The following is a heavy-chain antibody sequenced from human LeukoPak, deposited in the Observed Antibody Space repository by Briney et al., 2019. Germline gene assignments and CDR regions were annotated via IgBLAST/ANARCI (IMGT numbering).Heavy chain of an antibody. Sequence: ASLKVSCKASGYTFTSYDINWVRQATGQGLQWMGWMNPNSGNTGYAQKFQGRVTMTRNTSISTAYMELSSLRSEDTAVYYCARGRHYDFWSGYTSLDYWGQGTLVTVSS. CDR2: MNPNSGNT. V-gene: IGHV1-8*01. CDR1: GYTFTSYD. D-gene: IGHD3-3*01. J-gene: IGHJ4*02. CDR3: ARGRHYDFWSGYTSLDY.